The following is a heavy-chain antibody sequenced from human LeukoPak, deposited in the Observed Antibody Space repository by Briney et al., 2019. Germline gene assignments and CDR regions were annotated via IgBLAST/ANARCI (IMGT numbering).Heavy chain of an antibody. Sequence: KASETLSLTCAVSGGSISSGDYSWSWIRQPPGKGLEWIGYIYHSGSAYYNPSLKSRVTISVDRSKNQFSLKLSSVTAADTAVYYCAREHTDPLSFGYWGQGTLVTVSS. CDR3: AREHTDPLSFGY. V-gene: IGHV4-30-2*01. CDR2: IYHSGSA. D-gene: IGHD3-10*01. J-gene: IGHJ4*02. CDR1: GGSISSGDYS.